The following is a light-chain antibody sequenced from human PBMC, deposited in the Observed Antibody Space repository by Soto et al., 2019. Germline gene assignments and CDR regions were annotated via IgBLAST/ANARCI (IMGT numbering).Light chain of an antibody. J-gene: IGKJ5*01. V-gene: IGKV3-20*01. CDR2: DTS. CDR3: QQYGSPIT. CDR1: QSLSNSF. Sequence: EIVLTQSPGTLSLSPGERATLSCRASQSLSNSFIAWYQQKPGQAPRLLIYDTSSRATGIPDRFSGSGSGTDFTLTISRLEPEDFAVYYCQQYGSPITFGQGTRLEIK.